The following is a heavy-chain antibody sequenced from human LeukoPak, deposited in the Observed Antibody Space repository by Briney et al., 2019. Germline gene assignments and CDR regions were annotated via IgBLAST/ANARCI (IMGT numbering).Heavy chain of an antibody. CDR1: GFTFSTYE. D-gene: IGHD6-19*01. CDR2: ISSSGSTV. CDR3: SLLAVASPQDY. J-gene: IGHJ4*02. Sequence: TGGSLRLSCAASGFTFSTYEVHWVRQAPGKGLEWVSDISSSGSTVYYADSVKGRFTTSRDNAKNFLYLQMHSLRAEDTAVYYCSLLAVASPQDYWGQGTLVTVSS. V-gene: IGHV3-48*03.